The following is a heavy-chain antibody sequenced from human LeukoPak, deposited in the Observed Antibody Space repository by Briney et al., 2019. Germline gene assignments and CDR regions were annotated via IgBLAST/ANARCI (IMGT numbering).Heavy chain of an antibody. V-gene: IGHV1-8*03. CDR2: MNPNSGNT. CDR3: AKAHDSSGYWGSDAFDI. CDR1: GGTFSSYA. J-gene: IGHJ3*02. D-gene: IGHD3-22*01. Sequence: ASVKVSCKASGGTFSSYAISWVRQATGQGLEWMGWMNPNSGNTAYAQKFQGRVTITRNTSISTTYMDLSSLRSEDTAVYYCAKAHDSSGYWGSDAFDIWGQGTMVTVSS.